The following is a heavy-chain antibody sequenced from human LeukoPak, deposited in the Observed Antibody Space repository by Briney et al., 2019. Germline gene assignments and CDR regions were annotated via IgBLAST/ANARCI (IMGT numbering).Heavy chain of an antibody. V-gene: IGHV3-7*01. CDR1: GFTFSSYW. J-gene: IGHJ4*02. CDR3: ARESGSVTSEVDFDY. Sequence: GGSLRLSCAASGFTFSSYWMTWVRQAPGKGLEWVATIRQDGSQKYYVDSVKGRFTISRDNAKNSLYLQLDSLRAEDTAVYYCARESGSVTSEVDFDYWGQGTLVTVSS. CDR2: IRQDGSQK. D-gene: IGHD4-17*01.